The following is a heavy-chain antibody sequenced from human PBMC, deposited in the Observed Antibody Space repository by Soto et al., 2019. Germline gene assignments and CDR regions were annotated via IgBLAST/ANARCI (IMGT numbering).Heavy chain of an antibody. CDR2: HYSGGST. J-gene: IGHJ5*02. CDR3: ARHRHPRGTVGATSPLDP. D-gene: IGHD1-26*01. CDR1: GFSVSSNY. V-gene: IGHV3-66*04. Sequence: PGGSLTLSCAISGFSVSSNYLSWVRQAPGKGLEWVAVHYSGGSTYYAESVQGRFTISRDKSNNALYLQMRRVRAEDTAVYFCARHRHPRGTVGATSPLDPWGQGTQVTISS.